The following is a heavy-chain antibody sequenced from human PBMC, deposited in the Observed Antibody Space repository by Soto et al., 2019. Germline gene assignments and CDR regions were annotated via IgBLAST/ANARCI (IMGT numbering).Heavy chain of an antibody. CDR2: ISYSGST. CDR3: ARGVLL. V-gene: IGHV4-31*03. Sequence: QVQLQESGPGLVQTTQTLSLTCTVSGGSISSGGYYWSWIRQHPGTGLEWIGHISYSGSTYYNTSPKSRVNISVDTSRNNFCLIVNSVTAVDTDVYYCARGVLLWCQGTWVTGYS. J-gene: IGHJ4*01. CDR1: GGSISSGGYY.